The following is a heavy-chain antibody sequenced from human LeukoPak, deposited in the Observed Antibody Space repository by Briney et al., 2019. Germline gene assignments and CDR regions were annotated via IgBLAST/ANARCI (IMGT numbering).Heavy chain of an antibody. D-gene: IGHD3-16*01. CDR3: ARGGDYRRGNWFDP. J-gene: IGHJ5*02. CDR2: IYYSGST. V-gene: IGHV4-59*01. Sequence: RPGGSLRLSCTGFGFTFSNYNMNWIRQPPGKGLEWIGYIYYSGSTNYNPSLKSRVTISVDTSKNQFSLRLSSVTAADTAVYYCARGGDYRRGNWFDPWGQGTLVTVSS. CDR1: GFTFSNYN.